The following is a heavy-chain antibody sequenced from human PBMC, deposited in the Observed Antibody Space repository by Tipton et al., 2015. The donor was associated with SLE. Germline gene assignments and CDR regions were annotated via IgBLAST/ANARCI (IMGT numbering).Heavy chain of an antibody. Sequence: TLSLTCTVSGGSISSYYWSWIRQPPGKGLEWIGYVFYSGSTSYNPSLKSRTTISLDTSKNQFSLKLTSVTAADTAVYFCASAIFGVAPGTWGQGALVTVSA. CDR3: ASAIFGVAPGT. J-gene: IGHJ5*02. V-gene: IGHV4-59*07. CDR1: GGSISSYY. D-gene: IGHD3-3*01. CDR2: VFYSGST.